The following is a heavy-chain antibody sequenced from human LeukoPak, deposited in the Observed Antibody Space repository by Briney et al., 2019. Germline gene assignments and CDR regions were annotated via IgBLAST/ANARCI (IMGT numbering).Heavy chain of an antibody. CDR1: GGSISSGDYY. V-gene: IGHV4-30-4*08. J-gene: IGHJ3*02. Sequence: SETLSLTCTVSGGSISSGDYYWSWIRQPPGKGLEWIGYIYYSGSTYYNPSLKGRVTISVDTSKNQFSLKLSSVTAADTAVYYCARHCSSTSCYPLSAFDIWGQGTMVTVSS. CDR2: IYYSGST. CDR3: ARHCSSTSCYPLSAFDI. D-gene: IGHD2-2*01.